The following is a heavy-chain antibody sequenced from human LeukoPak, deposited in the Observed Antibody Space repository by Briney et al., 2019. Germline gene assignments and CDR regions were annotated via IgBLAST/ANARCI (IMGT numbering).Heavy chain of an antibody. J-gene: IGHJ3*02. CDR1: GGSVSSVGYY. V-gene: IGHV4-31*03. Sequence: PSETLSLTCTVSGGSVSSVGYYWRWIRQHPGKGLEWIGYIYSSGSTYYNPSLKSRVTISLEKSKNQFSLKLSSVTAADTAVYYCARVGDLGYCTSTSCHSPFNIWGQGTMVTVSS. D-gene: IGHD2-2*01. CDR3: ARVGDLGYCTSTSCHSPFNI. CDR2: IYSSGST.